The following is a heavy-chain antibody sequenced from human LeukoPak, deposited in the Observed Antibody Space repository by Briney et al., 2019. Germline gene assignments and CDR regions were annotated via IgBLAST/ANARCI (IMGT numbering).Heavy chain of an antibody. CDR2: IRYDGSNK. J-gene: IGHJ2*01. CDR1: GFTFSSYG. V-gene: IGHV3-30*02. D-gene: IGHD2-15*01. CDR3: ARGEYCSGGSCYFYWYFDL. Sequence: GGSLRLSCAASGFTFSSYGMHWVRQAPGKGLEWVAFIRYDGSNKYYADSVKGRFTISRDNSKNTLYLQMNSLRAEDMAVYYCARGEYCSGGSCYFYWYFDLWGRGTLVTVSS.